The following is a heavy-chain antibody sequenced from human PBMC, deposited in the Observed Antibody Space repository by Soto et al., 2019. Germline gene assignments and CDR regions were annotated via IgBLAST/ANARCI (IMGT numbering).Heavy chain of an antibody. V-gene: IGHV4-31*03. D-gene: IGHD7-27*01. J-gene: IGHJ6*02. CDR3: AREGALGGLKDSMDV. Sequence: QVQLQESGPGLVKPSQTLSLTCTVSGGSISSGGYYWSWIRQHPGKGLEWIGYIYYSGSTYYNPSLKSRVTISVDTSKNQFYLKLSSVPAADTAVYYCAREGALGGLKDSMDVWGQGTTVTVSS. CDR2: IYYSGST. CDR1: GGSISSGGYY.